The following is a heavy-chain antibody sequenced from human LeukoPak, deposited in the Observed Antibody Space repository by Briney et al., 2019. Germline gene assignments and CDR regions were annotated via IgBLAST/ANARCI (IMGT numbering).Heavy chain of an antibody. J-gene: IGHJ5*02. CDR3: ARGYSGYKNWFDP. V-gene: IGHV4-34*01. CDR2: INHSGST. Sequence: SETLSLTCAVYGGSFSGYYWSWIRQPPGKGLEWIGEINHSGSTNYNPSLKSRVTISVDTSKNQFSLKLSSVTAADTAVYYCARGYSGYKNWFDPWGQGTLVTVSS. D-gene: IGHD5-12*01. CDR1: GGSFSGYY.